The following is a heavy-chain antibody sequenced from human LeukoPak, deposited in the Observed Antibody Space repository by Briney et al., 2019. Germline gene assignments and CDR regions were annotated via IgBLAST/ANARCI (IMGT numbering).Heavy chain of an antibody. CDR1: GFTFSTYS. D-gene: IGHD2/OR15-2a*01. CDR3: VRIPNSANFPNWFDP. CDR2: IGTSRSSI. J-gene: IGHJ5*02. V-gene: IGHV3-21*01. Sequence: GGSLRLSCAPSGFTFSTYSMKWVGQAPGKGREWVSSIGTSRSSIYYADSVRGRFTISRDNARNSMYLQMNSLRAEDTAVYYCVRIPNSANFPNWFDPWGQGTLVTVSS.